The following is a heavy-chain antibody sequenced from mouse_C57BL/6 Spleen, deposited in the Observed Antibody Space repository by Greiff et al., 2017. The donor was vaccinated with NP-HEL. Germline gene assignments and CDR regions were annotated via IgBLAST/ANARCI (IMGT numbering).Heavy chain of an antibody. CDR3: AKDTTVVDWYFDV. V-gene: IGHV1-53*01. Sequence: QVQLQQSGTELVKPGASVKLSCKASGYTFTSYWMHWVKQRPGQGLEWIGNINPSNGGTNYNEKFKSKATLTVDKSSSTAYMQLSSLTSEDSAVYYCAKDTTVVDWYFDVWGTGTTVTVSS. D-gene: IGHD1-1*01. CDR2: INPSNGGT. CDR1: GYTFTSYW. J-gene: IGHJ1*03.